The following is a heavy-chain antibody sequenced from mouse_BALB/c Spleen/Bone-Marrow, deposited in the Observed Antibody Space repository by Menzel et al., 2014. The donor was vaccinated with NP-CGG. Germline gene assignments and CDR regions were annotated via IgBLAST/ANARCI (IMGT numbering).Heavy chain of an antibody. V-gene: IGHV1-18*01. J-gene: IGHJ3*01. CDR1: GYSFTGYT. CDR3: AREVIYYDYAGFAY. Sequence: VQLKESGPEPVKPGASMKISCKASGYSFTGYTMNWVKQSHGKNLEWIGLINPYNGGTSYNQKFKGKATLTVDKSSSTAYMEPLSLTSEDSAVYYCAREVIYYDYAGFAYWGQGTLVTVSA. CDR2: INPYNGGT. D-gene: IGHD2-4*01.